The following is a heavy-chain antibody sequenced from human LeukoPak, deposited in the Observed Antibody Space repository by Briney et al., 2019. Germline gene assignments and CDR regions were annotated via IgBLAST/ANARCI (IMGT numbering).Heavy chain of an antibody. CDR2: INPNSGGT. J-gene: IGHJ4*02. CDR3: ARGSSSSLNFDY. D-gene: IGHD6-6*01. CDR1: GYTFTGYY. V-gene: IGHV1-2*02. Sequence: GASVKVSCKASGYTFTGYYMHWVRQAPGQGLEWMGWINPNSGGTNYAQKFQGRVTMTRDMSTSTVYMELSSLRSEDTAVYYCARGSSSSLNFDYWGQGTLVTVSS.